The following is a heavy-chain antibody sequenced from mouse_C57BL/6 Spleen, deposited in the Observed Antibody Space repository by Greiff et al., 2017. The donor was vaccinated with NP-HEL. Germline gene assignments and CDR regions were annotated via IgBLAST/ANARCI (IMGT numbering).Heavy chain of an antibody. V-gene: IGHV5-17*01. CDR2: ISSGSSTI. CDR1: GFTFSDYG. Sequence: EVMLVESGGGLVKPGGSLKLSCAASGFTFSDYGMHWVRQAPEKGLEWVAYISSGSSTIYYADTVKGRFTISRDNAKNTLFLQMTSLRSEDTAMYYCARPLYGKDAMDYWGQGTSVTVSS. CDR3: ARPLYGKDAMDY. J-gene: IGHJ4*01. D-gene: IGHD2-1*01.